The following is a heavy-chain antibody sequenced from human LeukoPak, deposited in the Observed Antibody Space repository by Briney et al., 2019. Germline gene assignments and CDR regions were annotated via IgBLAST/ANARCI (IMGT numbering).Heavy chain of an antibody. CDR1: GFTFDDYA. CDR2: ISWNSGSI. V-gene: IGHV3-9*01. Sequence: GWSLRLSCAASGFTFDDYATHWVRQAPGKGLEWVSGISWNSGSIGYADSVKGRFTISRDNAKNSLYLQMNSLRAEDTALYYCAKDSAYYYGSGGFDYWGQGTLVTVSS. D-gene: IGHD3-22*01. CDR3: AKDSAYYYGSGGFDY. J-gene: IGHJ4*02.